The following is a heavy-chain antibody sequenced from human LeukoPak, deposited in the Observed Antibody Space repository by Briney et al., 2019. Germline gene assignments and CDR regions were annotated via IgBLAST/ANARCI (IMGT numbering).Heavy chain of an antibody. D-gene: IGHD3-9*01. CDR3: ARVRYFDWLGPFDY. J-gene: IGHJ4*02. V-gene: IGHV3-48*03. CDR1: GFTFSNYE. CDR2: ISDSGTTI. Sequence: GGSLRLSCAASGFTFSNYEMNWVRQAPGKGLEWVSYISDSGTTIYYGGSVRGRFTISRDNAKKSLYLQMNSLRAEDTAVYYCARVRYFDWLGPFDYWGQGTLVTVSS.